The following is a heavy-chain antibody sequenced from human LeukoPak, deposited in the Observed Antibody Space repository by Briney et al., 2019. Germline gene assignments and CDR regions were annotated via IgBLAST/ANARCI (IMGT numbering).Heavy chain of an antibody. J-gene: IGHJ4*02. CDR3: AGEHYYDSSGYYPVFDY. Sequence: GRSLRLSCAASGFTFSSYAMHWVRQAPGKGLEWVAVISYDGSNKYYADSVKGRFTISRDNSKNTLYLQMNSLRAEDTAVYYCAGEHYYDSSGYYPVFDYWGQGTLVTVSS. CDR2: ISYDGSNK. V-gene: IGHV3-30-3*01. CDR1: GFTFSSYA. D-gene: IGHD3-22*01.